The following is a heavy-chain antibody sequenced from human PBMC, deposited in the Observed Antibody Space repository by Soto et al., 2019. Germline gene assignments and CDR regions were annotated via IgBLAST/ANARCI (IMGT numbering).Heavy chain of an antibody. CDR3: TKYTCGAWDS. CDR1: EITLNIYW. J-gene: IGHJ4*02. Sequence: EAQLVESGGGLVQPGGSLTLSCTASEITLNIYWMHWIRQAPGKGLVWVSRINPESTTLTYADSVTGRFTISRDSAKNTLYLQMNGLSAEDTEISYCTKYTCGAWDSWGQGTLVTVSS. CDR2: INPESTTL. V-gene: IGHV3-74*01. D-gene: IGHD2-2*02.